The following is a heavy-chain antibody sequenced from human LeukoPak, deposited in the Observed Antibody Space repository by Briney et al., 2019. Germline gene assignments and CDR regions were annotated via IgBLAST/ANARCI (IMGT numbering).Heavy chain of an antibody. CDR1: GSTFDDYA. V-gene: IGHV3-43*02. CDR2: ISGDGGTT. J-gene: IGHJ3*02. D-gene: IGHD3-10*01. CDR3: ASQTKYYYGSGTHWGAFDI. Sequence: GGSLRLSCAASGSTFDDYAIHWVRQAPGKGLEWVSLISGDGGTTYYADSLKGRLTIFRDNSKNSLSLQMNSLRTEDTALYYCASQTKYYYGSGTHWGAFDIWGQGTMVTVSS.